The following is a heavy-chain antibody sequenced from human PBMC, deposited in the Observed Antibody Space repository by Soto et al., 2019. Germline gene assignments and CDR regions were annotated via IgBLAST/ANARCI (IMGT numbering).Heavy chain of an antibody. CDR3: ARQLQLVSDAFDI. D-gene: IGHD6-13*01. Sequence: GGSLRLSCAASGFTLSSYEMNWVRQAPGKGLEWVSYISSSGSTIYYADSVKGRFTISRDNAMNSLYLQMNSLRAVDTAVYFCARQLQLVSDAFDIWGQGTMVTVSS. CDR1: GFTLSSYE. CDR2: ISSSGSTI. J-gene: IGHJ3*02. V-gene: IGHV3-48*03.